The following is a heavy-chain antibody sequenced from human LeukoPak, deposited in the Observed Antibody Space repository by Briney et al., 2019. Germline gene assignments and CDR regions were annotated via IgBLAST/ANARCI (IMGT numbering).Heavy chain of an antibody. CDR2: INPNSGGT. V-gene: IGHV1-2*04. D-gene: IGHD3-3*01. CDR1: GYTFTGYY. Sequence: ASVKVSCKASGYTFTGYYMHWVRQAPGQGLEWMGWINPNSGGTNYAQKFQGWVTMTRDTSISTAYMELSRLRSDDTAVYYCARGRYYDFWSGYYNWFDPWGQGTLVTVSS. J-gene: IGHJ5*02. CDR3: ARGRYYDFWSGYYNWFDP.